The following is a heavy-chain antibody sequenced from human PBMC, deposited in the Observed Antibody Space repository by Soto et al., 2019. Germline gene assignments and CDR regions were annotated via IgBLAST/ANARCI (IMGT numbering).Heavy chain of an antibody. CDR3: ARTYSSSWSGLRYYYYYGMDV. J-gene: IGHJ6*02. D-gene: IGHD6-13*01. CDR2: INSDGSST. Sequence: GGPLSLSCAASGFTFSSYWMHWVRQAPGKGLVWVSRINSDGSSTSYADSVKGRFTISRDNAKNTLYLQMNSLRAEDTAVYYCARTYSSSWSGLRYYYYYGMDVWGQGTTVTVSS. V-gene: IGHV3-74*01. CDR1: GFTFSSYW.